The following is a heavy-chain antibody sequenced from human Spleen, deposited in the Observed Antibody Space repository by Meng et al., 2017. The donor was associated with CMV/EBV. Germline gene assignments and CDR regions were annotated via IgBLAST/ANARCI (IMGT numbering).Heavy chain of an antibody. V-gene: IGHV1-8*01. CDR3: AREIEGVGAPY. D-gene: IGHD1-26*01. Sequence: ASVKVSCKASGYTFTSYDINWVRQATGQGLEWMGWMNPNSDHTGYAHKFQGRVTMTRNTSISTAYMELSSLRSEDTAVYYCAREIEGVGAPYWGQGTLVTVSS. J-gene: IGHJ4*02. CDR1: GYTFTSYD. CDR2: MNPNSDHT.